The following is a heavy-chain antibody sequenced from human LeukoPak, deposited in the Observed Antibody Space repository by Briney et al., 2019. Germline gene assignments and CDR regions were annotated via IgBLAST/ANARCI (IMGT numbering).Heavy chain of an antibody. J-gene: IGHJ4*02. V-gene: IGHV1-2*02. CDR2: INPNSGGT. D-gene: IGHD3-22*01. CDR3: ARTATYDSGGYYLVG. Sequence: GASVKVSCKASGYTFTDYYIHWVRQAPGQGLEWMGWINPNSGGTNYAQKFQGRVTVTRDTSISTAYMELSRLISDDTAVFYCARTATYDSGGYYLVGWGQGTLVTVSS. CDR1: GYTFTDYY.